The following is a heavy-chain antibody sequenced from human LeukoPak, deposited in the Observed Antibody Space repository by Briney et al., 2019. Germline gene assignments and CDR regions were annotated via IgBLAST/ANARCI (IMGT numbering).Heavy chain of an antibody. Sequence: SVKVSCKASGGTFSSYAISWVRRAPGQGLEWMGGIIPIFGTANYAQKFQGRVTITTDESTSTAYMELSSLRSEDTAVYYCARPYYYDSSGYYYWGQGTLVTVSS. V-gene: IGHV1-69*05. CDR1: GGTFSSYA. D-gene: IGHD3-22*01. CDR2: IIPIFGTA. J-gene: IGHJ4*02. CDR3: ARPYYYDSSGYYY.